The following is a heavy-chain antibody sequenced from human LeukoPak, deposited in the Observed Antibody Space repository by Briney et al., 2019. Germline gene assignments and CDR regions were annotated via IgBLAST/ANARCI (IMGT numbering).Heavy chain of an antibody. CDR1: GFTFSSYG. CDR3: ATSREYSGYDPGH. V-gene: IGHV3-33*01. J-gene: IGHJ4*02. Sequence: GRSLRLSCAASGFTFSSYGMHWVRQAPVKGLEWGAVIWDDGSNKYYADSVKGRFTISRDNSKNTLYLQMNSLRAEDTAVYYCATSREYSGYDPGHWGQGTLVTVSS. D-gene: IGHD5-12*01. CDR2: IWDDGSNK.